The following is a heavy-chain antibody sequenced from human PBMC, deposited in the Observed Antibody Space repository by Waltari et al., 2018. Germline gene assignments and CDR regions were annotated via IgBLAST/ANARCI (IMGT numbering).Heavy chain of an antibody. CDR1: GGTFSSYA. J-gene: IGHJ6*02. CDR2: IIPIFGTA. CDR3: ARDYPSTTALGYYYYGMDV. V-gene: IGHV1-69*01. Sequence: QVQLVQSGAEVKKPGSSVKVSCKASGGTFSSYAISWVRPAPGKGLEWMGGIIPIFGTANYAQKFQGRVTITADESTSTAYMELSSLRSEDTAVYYCARDYPSTTALGYYYYGMDVWGQGTTVTVSS. D-gene: IGHD4-17*01.